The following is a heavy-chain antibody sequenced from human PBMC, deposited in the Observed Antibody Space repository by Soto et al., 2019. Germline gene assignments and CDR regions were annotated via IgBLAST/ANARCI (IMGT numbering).Heavy chain of an antibody. Sequence: SQTLSPTCAISGDSVSSNSAAWNWIRQSPSRGLEWLGKTYYRSKWYSVYAVAVKGRIPIKPDPSKNHSSLQLNSVHPEDTAVDYCARGPKANDPWGQGPLV. CDR3: ARGPKANDP. V-gene: IGHV6-1*01. J-gene: IGHJ5*02. CDR1: GDSVSSNSAA. CDR2: TYYRSKWYS.